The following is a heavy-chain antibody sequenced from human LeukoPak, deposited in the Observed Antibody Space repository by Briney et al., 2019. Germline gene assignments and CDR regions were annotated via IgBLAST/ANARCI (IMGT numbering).Heavy chain of an antibody. CDR1: GFISSTYC. V-gene: IGHV3-7*01. J-gene: IGHJ2*01. CDR2: INADENEK. Sequence: QPGGSLRLSCAASGFISSTYCMMWVRQASGKGLEWVATINADENEKLYADSMEGRFTISRDNVKNSLYLQIDSLRVDDTAVYYCAGGVGWHFALWGRGTLVTVSS. D-gene: IGHD3-10*01. CDR3: AGGVGWHFAL.